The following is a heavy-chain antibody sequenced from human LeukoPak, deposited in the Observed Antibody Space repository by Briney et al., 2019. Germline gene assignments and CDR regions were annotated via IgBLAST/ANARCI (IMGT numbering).Heavy chain of an antibody. V-gene: IGHV4-30-4*01. Sequence: SQTLSLTCTVSGGSISSGDYYWSWIRQPPGKGLEWIGYIYYSGSTYYNPPLKSRVTISVDTSKNQFSLKLSSVTSADTAVYYCARAYDILTGYSEYYFDYWGQGTLVTVSS. CDR2: IYYSGST. D-gene: IGHD3-9*01. CDR1: GGSISSGDYY. CDR3: ARAYDILTGYSEYYFDY. J-gene: IGHJ4*02.